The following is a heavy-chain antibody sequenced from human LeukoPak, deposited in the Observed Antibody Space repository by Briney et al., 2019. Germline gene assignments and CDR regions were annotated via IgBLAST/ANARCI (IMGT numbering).Heavy chain of an antibody. CDR3: ARELYSGYGRFDY. J-gene: IGHJ4*02. D-gene: IGHD5-12*01. V-gene: IGHV3-21*01. CDR2: ISSGSGYI. CDR1: GFTFSSFT. Sequence: GGSLRLSCAASGFTFSSFTMHWVRQAPGKGLEWVSSISSGSGYIYYADSVKGRFTTSRDNAKNSLYLQMNSLRAEDTAVYYCARELYSGYGRFDYWGQGTLVTVSS.